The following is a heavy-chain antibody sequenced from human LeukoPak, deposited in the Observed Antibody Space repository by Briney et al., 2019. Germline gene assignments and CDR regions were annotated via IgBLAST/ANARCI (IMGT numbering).Heavy chain of an antibody. CDR3: ARVPNMSGVTFDI. V-gene: IGHV3-21*01. Sequence: GGSLRLSCAASGFTFSSYSMTWVRQAPGKGLEWVSSISSSSSYIYYADSVKGRFTISRDNAKNSLYLQMNSLRAEDTAVYYCARVPNMSGVTFDIWGQGTMVTVSS. CDR1: GFTFSSYS. J-gene: IGHJ3*02. CDR2: ISSSSSYI. D-gene: IGHD2-8*01.